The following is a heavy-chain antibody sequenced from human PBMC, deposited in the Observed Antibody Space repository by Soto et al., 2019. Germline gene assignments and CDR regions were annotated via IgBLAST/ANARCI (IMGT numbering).Heavy chain of an antibody. Sequence: GQLLESGGGLVQPGGSLRLSCAASGFLFSRHAMSWVRQAPGKGLEWVSAVIGSGENTYYADSVKGRFTSSRDNSNNTLYLLMNSLRAEDAAVYYCANSWYYLDSSGYCYWGQGPLVTVSS. D-gene: IGHD3-22*01. CDR1: GFLFSRHA. J-gene: IGHJ1*01. V-gene: IGHV3-23*01. CDR3: ANSWYYLDSSGYCY. CDR2: VIGSGENT.